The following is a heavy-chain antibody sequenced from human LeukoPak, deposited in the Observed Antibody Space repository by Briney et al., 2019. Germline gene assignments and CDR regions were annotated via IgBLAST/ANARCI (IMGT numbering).Heavy chain of an antibody. J-gene: IGHJ5*02. CDR3: ARPGLTAAGTRWFDP. CDR2: IGSGGVDT. V-gene: IGHV3-23*01. Sequence: GGSLRLSCSASGFTFSSYAMSWVRQAPGKGLEWVSGIGSGGVDTHYADSVKGRFTISRDNSKNTVFLQMNDLRGDDTAVYYCARPGLTAAGTRWFDPWGQGTLVTISS. D-gene: IGHD1-1*01. CDR1: GFTFSSYA.